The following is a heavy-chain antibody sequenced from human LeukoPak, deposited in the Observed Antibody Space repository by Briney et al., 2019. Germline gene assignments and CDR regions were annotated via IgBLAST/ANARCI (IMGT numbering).Heavy chain of an antibody. CDR3: ARVGYYYDSSGYYLAY. CDR2: IIPIFGTA. Sequence: ASVKVSCKASGGTFSSYAISWVRQAPGQGLEWMGGIIPIFGTANYAQKFQGRVTITADESTSTAYVELSSLRSEDTAVYYCARVGYYYDSSGYYLAYWGQGTLVTVSS. J-gene: IGHJ4*02. D-gene: IGHD3-22*01. V-gene: IGHV1-69*13. CDR1: GGTFSSYA.